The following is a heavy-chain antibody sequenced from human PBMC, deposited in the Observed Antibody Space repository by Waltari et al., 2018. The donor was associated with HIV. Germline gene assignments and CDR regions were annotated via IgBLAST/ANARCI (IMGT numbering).Heavy chain of an antibody. CDR3: ARDPPGPEGA. J-gene: IGHJ5*02. CDR1: GFTFSSYG. Sequence: QVQLVESGGGVVQPGRSLRLSCAASGFTFSSYGMHWVRQAPGKGVEWVAVIWYDGSNKYYADSVKGRFTISRDNSKNTLYLQMNSLRAEDTAVYYCARDPPGPEGAWGQGTLVTVSS. CDR2: IWYDGSNK. V-gene: IGHV3-33*01. D-gene: IGHD1-26*01.